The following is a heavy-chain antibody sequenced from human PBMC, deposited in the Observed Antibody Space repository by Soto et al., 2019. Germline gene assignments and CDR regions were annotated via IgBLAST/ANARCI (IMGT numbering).Heavy chain of an antibody. D-gene: IGHD3-3*01. CDR2: IYCSGHT. V-gene: IGHV4-39*01. Sequence: SETLSLTCNVSGGSISSSEYYWGWIRQPPGKGREWIGQIYCSGHTSDNPTLKSRVTMSVYKSKNHFSLTLTSVTAADTAVYYCATLPYYDFWSGYYFDYWGQGTLVTVSS. CDR3: ATLPYYDFWSGYYFDY. J-gene: IGHJ4*02. CDR1: GGSISSSEYY.